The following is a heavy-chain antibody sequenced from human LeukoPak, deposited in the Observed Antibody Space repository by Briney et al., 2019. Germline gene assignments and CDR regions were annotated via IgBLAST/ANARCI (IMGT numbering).Heavy chain of an antibody. CDR3: ASSRYSSSSQFVNYYYYMDV. J-gene: IGHJ6*03. Sequence: ASVKVSCKASGYTFTNYYIHWVRQPPAQGLEWMGLINPSGGSTSNAQKFQGRVTMTRDMSTSTVYMELSSLRSEDTAVYYCASSRYSSSSQFVNYYYYMDVWGKGTTVTVSS. CDR1: GYTFTNYY. V-gene: IGHV1-46*01. CDR2: INPSGGST. D-gene: IGHD6-6*01.